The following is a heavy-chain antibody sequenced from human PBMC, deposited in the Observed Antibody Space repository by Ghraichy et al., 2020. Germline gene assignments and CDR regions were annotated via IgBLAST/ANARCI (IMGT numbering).Heavy chain of an antibody. CDR2: INPNSGAT. J-gene: IGHJ4*02. V-gene: IGHV1-2*02. CDR3: VNKECVISDWHLGVFDY. CDR1: GYTFVNYY. Sequence: ASVKVSCKASGYTFVNYYMHWVRQAPGQGLEWMGLINPNSGATNFAQKFQGRVTMTRDTSISTIYMQLSSLKSDDTAVYYCVNKECVISDWHLGVFDYWGQGTLVTVSS. D-gene: IGHD3-10*01.